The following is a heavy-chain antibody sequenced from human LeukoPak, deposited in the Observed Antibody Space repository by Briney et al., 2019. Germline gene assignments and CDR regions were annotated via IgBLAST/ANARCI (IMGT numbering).Heavy chain of an antibody. V-gene: IGHV4-30-2*01. D-gene: IGHD6-13*01. J-gene: IGHJ4*02. Sequence: SQTLSLTCAVSGGSISSGGYSWSWIRQPPGKGLEWIGYTYHSGSTYYNPSLKSRVTISVDRSKNQFSLKLSSVTAADTAVYYCASTAAGTASFDYWGQGTLVTVSS. CDR1: GGSISSGGYS. CDR3: ASTAAGTASFDY. CDR2: TYHSGST.